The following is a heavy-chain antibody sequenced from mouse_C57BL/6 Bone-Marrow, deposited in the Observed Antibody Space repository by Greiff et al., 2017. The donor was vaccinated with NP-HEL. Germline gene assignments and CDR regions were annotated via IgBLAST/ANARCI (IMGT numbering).Heavy chain of an antibody. Sequence: VQLQQPGAELVKPGASVKMSCKASGYTFTSYWITWVKQRPGQGLEWIGDIYPGSGSTNSNEQFQSKATLTVYTSSSTAYMQLSSLTSEDSAVYYCARDGSSYYYAMDYWGQGTSVTVSS. V-gene: IGHV1-55*01. J-gene: IGHJ4*01. CDR1: GYTFTSYW. D-gene: IGHD1-1*01. CDR2: IYPGSGST. CDR3: ARDGSSYYYAMDY.